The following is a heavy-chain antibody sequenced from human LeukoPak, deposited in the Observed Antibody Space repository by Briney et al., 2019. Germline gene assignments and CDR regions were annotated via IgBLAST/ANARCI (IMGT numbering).Heavy chain of an antibody. Sequence: GGSLRLSCAASGFTFSSFELNWVRQAPGKGLEWVSYISSSGSTIYYADSVKGRFTISRDNAKNSLYLQMNSLRAEDTALYYCAKDTGYYYDSSNYWVWGQGTLVTVSS. CDR1: GFTFSSFE. CDR2: ISSSGSTI. V-gene: IGHV3-48*03. D-gene: IGHD3-22*01. CDR3: AKDTGYYYDSSNYWV. J-gene: IGHJ4*02.